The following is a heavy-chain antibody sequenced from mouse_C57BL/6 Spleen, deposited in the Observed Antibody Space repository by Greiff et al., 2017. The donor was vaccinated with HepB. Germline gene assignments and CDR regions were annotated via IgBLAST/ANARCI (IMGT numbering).Heavy chain of an antibody. CDR1: GYTFTSYW. Sequence: QVQLQQPGAELVKPGASVKLSCKASGYTFTSYWMQWVKQRPGQGLEWIGEIDPSDSYTNYNQKFKGKATLTVDTSSCTAYMQLSSLTSEDSAVYYCARGRSGFSYWGQGTLVTVSA. V-gene: IGHV1-50*01. J-gene: IGHJ3*01. CDR2: IDPSDSYT. CDR3: ARGRSGFSY.